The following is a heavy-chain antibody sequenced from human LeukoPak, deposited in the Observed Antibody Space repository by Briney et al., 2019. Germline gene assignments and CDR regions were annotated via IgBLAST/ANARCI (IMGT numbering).Heavy chain of an antibody. J-gene: IGHJ4*02. CDR1: GYTFTSYG. D-gene: IGHD3-22*01. Sequence: GASVKVSCKASGYTFTSYGISWVRQAPGQGLEWMGWISAYNGNTNYAQKLQGRVTMTTDTSTSTAYMELSSLRSEDTAVYYCARPQTNYYDSSGFDYWGQGTLVTVSS. CDR2: ISAYNGNT. V-gene: IGHV1-18*01. CDR3: ARPQTNYYDSSGFDY.